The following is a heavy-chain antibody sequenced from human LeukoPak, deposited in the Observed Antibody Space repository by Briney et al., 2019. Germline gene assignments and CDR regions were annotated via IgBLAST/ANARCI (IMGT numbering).Heavy chain of an antibody. D-gene: IGHD3-10*01. V-gene: IGHV3-30-3*01. CDR1: GFTFSSYA. Sequence: GGPLRLSCAASGFTFSSYAMHWVRQAPGKGLEWVAVISYDGSNKYYADSVKGRFTISRDNSKNTLYLQMNSLRAEDTAVYYCARMQGMVRGVIDYWGQGTLVTVSS. J-gene: IGHJ4*02. CDR2: ISYDGSNK. CDR3: ARMQGMVRGVIDY.